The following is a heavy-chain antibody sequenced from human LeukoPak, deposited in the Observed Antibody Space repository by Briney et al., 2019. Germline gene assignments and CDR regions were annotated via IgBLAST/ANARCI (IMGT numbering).Heavy chain of an antibody. Sequence: GGSLRLSCAASGFTFDDYGMNWVRQAPGKGLEWVSGINGSGGSTYYADSVKGRFTISRDNSKNTLYLQMNSLRAEDTAVYYCAKSFVGYCSGGGCYPPGGFDPWGQGTLVTVSS. D-gene: IGHD2-15*01. J-gene: IGHJ5*02. CDR3: AKSFVGYCSGGGCYPPGGFDP. CDR1: GFTFDDYG. V-gene: IGHV3-23*01. CDR2: INGSGGST.